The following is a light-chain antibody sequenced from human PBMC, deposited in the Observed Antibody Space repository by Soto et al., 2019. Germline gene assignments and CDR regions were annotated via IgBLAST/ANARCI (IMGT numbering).Light chain of an antibody. CDR3: QQYDTYWT. CDR1: QNINSW. J-gene: IGKJ1*01. V-gene: IGKV1-5*01. CDR2: DAS. Sequence: NEMPQCLSTVSESEGERLTVTFRASQNINSWLAWYQQMPGSSPKVLIYDASSLESGVPSRFSGSRSETEFTLTISSLQPDDFATYYCQQYDTYWTFGQGTKVDIK.